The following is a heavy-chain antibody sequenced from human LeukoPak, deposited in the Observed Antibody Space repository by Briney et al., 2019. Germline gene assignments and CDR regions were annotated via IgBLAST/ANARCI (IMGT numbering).Heavy chain of an antibody. CDR3: ARDGGLHTNFDY. V-gene: IGHV3-21*01. CDR2: ISSSSSYI. CDR1: GLTFSSYS. D-gene: IGHD2-15*01. Sequence: GGSLRLSCAASGLTFSSYSMNWVRQAPGKGLEWVSSISSSSSYIYYADSVKGRFTISRDNAKNSLYLQMNRLRAEDTAVYYCARDGGLHTNFDYWGQGTLLTVSS. J-gene: IGHJ4*02.